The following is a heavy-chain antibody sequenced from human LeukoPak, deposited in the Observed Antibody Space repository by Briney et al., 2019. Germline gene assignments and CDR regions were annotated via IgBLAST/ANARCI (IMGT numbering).Heavy chain of an antibody. Sequence: GASVKVSCKASGGTFSSYAISWVRQAHGQGLEWMGWISGYNGNTNYAQKLQGRVTMTTDTSTSTAYMELRSLTSDDTAVYYCALQPRIAVAGSRLDYWGQGTLVTVSS. CDR1: GGTFSSYA. CDR3: ALQPRIAVAGSRLDY. D-gene: IGHD6-19*01. CDR2: ISGYNGNT. J-gene: IGHJ4*02. V-gene: IGHV1-18*01.